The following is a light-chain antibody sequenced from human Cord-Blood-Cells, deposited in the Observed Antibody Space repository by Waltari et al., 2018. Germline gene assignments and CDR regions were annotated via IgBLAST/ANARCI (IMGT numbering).Light chain of an antibody. V-gene: IGKV3-11*01. Sequence: EIVLTQSPATLSLSPGERATLSCRASQSVSSYLAWYQQKPGQAPRLLIYDASNRATGIQARFRGSGSGTDFTLTISSLEPEDFAVYYCQQRSNWPPEFTFGPGTKVDIK. CDR1: QSVSSY. CDR3: QQRSNWPPEFT. J-gene: IGKJ3*01. CDR2: DAS.